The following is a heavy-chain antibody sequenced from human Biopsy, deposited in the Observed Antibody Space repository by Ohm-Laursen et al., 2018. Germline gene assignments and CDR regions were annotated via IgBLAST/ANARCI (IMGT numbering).Heavy chain of an antibody. CDR1: GYSFTSYY. D-gene: IGHD6-19*01. Sequence: ASVTASCQASGYSFTSYYMHWARQAPGQGLEWMGMINPSGSTTSYPQIFQGRVTMTRDTSKSTVYMELSSLRSADTAVYFCARNTGWYGDLYYFDYWGQGTLVTVSS. J-gene: IGHJ4*02. CDR2: INPSGSTT. CDR3: ARNTGWYGDLYYFDY. V-gene: IGHV1-46*01.